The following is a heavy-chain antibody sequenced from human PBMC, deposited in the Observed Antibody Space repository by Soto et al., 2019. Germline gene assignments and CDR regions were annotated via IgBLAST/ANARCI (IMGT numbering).Heavy chain of an antibody. D-gene: IGHD3-16*02. CDR3: ASYRYPHYLNSSDP. Sequence: GGCLRLSCTASGLSISDYYMYWIRQSPGKGLEWLSCISSSGSSRYYADSVKGRFIISRDNAKNSLYLQMDSLRVEDTAVYYCASYRYPHYLNSSDPCGPGPLLTVSS. V-gene: IGHV3-11*01. CDR1: GLSISDYY. J-gene: IGHJ5*02. CDR2: ISSSGSSR.